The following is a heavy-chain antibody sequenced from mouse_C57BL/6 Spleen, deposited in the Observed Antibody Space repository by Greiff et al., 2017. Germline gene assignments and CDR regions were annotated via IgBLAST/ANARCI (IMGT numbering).Heavy chain of an antibody. CDR2: INYDGSST. J-gene: IGHJ3*01. V-gene: IGHV5-16*01. Sequence: EVMLVESEGGLVQPGSSMKLSCTASGFTFSDYYMAWVRQVPEKGLEWVANINYDGSSTYYLDSLKSRFIISRDNAKNILYLQMSSLKSEDTATYYCARGGGNYEAWFAYWGQGTLVTVSA. CDR1: GFTFSDYY. CDR3: ARGGGNYEAWFAY. D-gene: IGHD2-1*01.